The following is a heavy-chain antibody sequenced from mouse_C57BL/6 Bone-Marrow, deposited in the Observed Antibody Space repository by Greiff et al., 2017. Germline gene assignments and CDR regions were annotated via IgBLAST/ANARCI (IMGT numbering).Heavy chain of an antibody. J-gene: IGHJ2*01. CDR3: ARHYDY. CDR2: IYPGDGDT. Sequence: VHLVESGPELVKPGASVKISCKASGYAFSSSWMNWVKQRPGKGLEWIGRIYPGDGDTNYNGKFKGKATLTADKSSSTAYMRRSSLTSEDAAVYLCARHYDYWGQGTTLTVSS. V-gene: IGHV1-82*01. CDR1: GYAFSSSW.